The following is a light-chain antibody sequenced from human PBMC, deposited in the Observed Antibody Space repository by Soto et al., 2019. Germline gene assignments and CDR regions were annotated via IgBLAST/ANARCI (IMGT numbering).Light chain of an antibody. Sequence: EIVLTQSPATLSLSPGERATLSCRASQSVTTYLAWYRQKPGQAPRLLIYDASNRASGIPARFSGSGSGTDFTLTISSLEPEDFAVYYCQQRSIWPRSFGGGTRAEIK. V-gene: IGKV3-11*01. CDR3: QQRSIWPRS. CDR2: DAS. J-gene: IGKJ4*01. CDR1: QSVTTY.